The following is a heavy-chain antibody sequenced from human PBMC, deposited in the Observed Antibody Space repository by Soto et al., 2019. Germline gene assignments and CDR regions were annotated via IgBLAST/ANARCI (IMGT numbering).Heavy chain of an antibody. V-gene: IGHV3-30-3*01. Sequence: QVQLVESGGGVVQPGRSLRLSCAASGFTFSSYAMHWVRQAPGKGLEWVAVISYDGSNKYYADSVKGRFTISRDNSKNTLYLQMISLRAEDTAVYYCARDATYYYDSSGYYGGDYWGQGTLVTVSS. CDR3: ARDATYYYDSSGYYGGDY. CDR1: GFTFSSYA. CDR2: ISYDGSNK. J-gene: IGHJ4*02. D-gene: IGHD3-22*01.